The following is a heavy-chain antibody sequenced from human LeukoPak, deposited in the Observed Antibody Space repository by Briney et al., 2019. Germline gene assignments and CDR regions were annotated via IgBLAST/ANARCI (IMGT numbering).Heavy chain of an antibody. J-gene: IGHJ4*02. CDR1: GGSFSGYY. CDR2: INHSGST. CDR3: ARVGTTTGGYDC. V-gene: IGHV4-34*01. Sequence: SETLSLTCAVYGGSFSGYYWSWIRQPPGKGLEWIGEINHSGSTNYNPSLKSRVTISADPSKNQFSLKLSSVTAADTAVYYCARVGTTTGGYDCWGQGTLVTVSS. D-gene: IGHD1-1*01.